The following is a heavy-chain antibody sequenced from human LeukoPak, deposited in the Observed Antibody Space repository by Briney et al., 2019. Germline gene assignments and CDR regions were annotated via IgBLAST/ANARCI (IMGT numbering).Heavy chain of an antibody. Sequence: GGSLRLSCAASGFTFSSYSMNWVRRAPGKGLEWVSSISSTGSYIYYADSVKGRFTISRDNAKNSLYLQVNSLRAEDTAVYYCARVHARGWAYFDYWGQGTLVTVSS. CDR1: GFTFSSYS. CDR3: ARVHARGWAYFDY. J-gene: IGHJ4*02. V-gene: IGHV3-21*01. CDR2: ISSTGSYI. D-gene: IGHD6-19*01.